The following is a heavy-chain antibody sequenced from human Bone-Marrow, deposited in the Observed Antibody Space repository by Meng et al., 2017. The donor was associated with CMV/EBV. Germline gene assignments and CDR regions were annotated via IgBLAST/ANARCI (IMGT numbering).Heavy chain of an antibody. D-gene: IGHD2-15*01. CDR3: ARGIVVVVAAKGWFDP. CDR1: GYTFTGYY. V-gene: IGHV1-2*02. Sequence: SGYTFTGYYMHWVRQAPGQGLEWMGWINPNSGSTNYAQKFQGRVTMTRDTSISTAYMELSRLRSDDTAVYYCARGIVVVVAAKGWFDPWGQGTLVTVSS. J-gene: IGHJ5*02. CDR2: INPNSGST.